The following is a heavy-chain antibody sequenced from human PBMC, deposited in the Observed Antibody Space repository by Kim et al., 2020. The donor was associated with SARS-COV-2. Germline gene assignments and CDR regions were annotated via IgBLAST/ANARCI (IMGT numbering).Heavy chain of an antibody. D-gene: IGHD6-13*01. V-gene: IGHV5-51*01. Sequence: GESLKISCKGSGYSFTSYWIGWVRQMPGKGLEWMGIIYPGDSDTRYSPSFQGQVTISADKSISTAYLQWSSLKASDTAMYYCARSFRSSSRGRDAFDIWGQGTMVTVSS. CDR1: GYSFTSYW. J-gene: IGHJ3*02. CDR3: ARSFRSSSRGRDAFDI. CDR2: IYPGDSDT.